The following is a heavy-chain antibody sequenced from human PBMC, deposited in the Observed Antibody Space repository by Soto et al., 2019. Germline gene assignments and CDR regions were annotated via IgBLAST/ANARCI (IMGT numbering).Heavy chain of an antibody. V-gene: IGHV3-74*01. J-gene: IGHJ6*02. D-gene: IGHD2-2*01. CDR1: GFRLHDNR. Sequence: GSLRPFCAGPGFRLHDNRMHWVPPVPGKGLMWVSRLKSDGRDTIYADSVKGRFTVSRDSAKNTLYLQMNSLRVEDTAVYYCVREMPVPIRGGYYYYSVLDAWGQGTTVTVSS. CDR2: LKSDGRDT. CDR3: VREMPVPIRGGYYYYSVLDA.